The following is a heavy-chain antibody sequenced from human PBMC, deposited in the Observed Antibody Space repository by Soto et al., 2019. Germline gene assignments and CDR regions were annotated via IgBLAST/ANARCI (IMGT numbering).Heavy chain of an antibody. V-gene: IGHV1-18*01. J-gene: IGHJ4*01. CDR2: ISPHNGYT. Sequence: QVQLEQSGPEVKKPGASVKVSCKTSGYTFTSHNINWVRQAPGQGLEWVGWISPHNGYTDAAQKFQGRVTMNADTSADTVYMELRRLKSDDTAVYYCARVVPRTTPNDFDYWGQGPLVTVSS. CDR1: GYTFTSHN. CDR3: ARVVPRTTPNDFDY. D-gene: IGHD2-15*01.